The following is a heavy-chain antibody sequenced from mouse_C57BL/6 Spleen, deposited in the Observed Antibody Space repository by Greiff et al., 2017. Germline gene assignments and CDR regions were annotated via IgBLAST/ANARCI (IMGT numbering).Heavy chain of an antibody. J-gene: IGHJ2*01. CDR2: ISSGGSYT. CDR1: GFTFSSYG. V-gene: IGHV5-6*02. CDR3: ARAPQDYFDY. Sequence: DVKLVESGGDLVKPGGSLKLSCAASGFTFSSYGMSWVRQTPDKRLEWVATISSGGSYTYYPDSVKGRFTISRDNAKNTLYLQMSSLKSEDTAMYYCARAPQDYFDYWGQGTTLTVSS.